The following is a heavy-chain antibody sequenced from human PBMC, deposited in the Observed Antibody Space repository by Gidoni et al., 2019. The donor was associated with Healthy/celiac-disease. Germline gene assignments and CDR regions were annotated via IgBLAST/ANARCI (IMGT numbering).Heavy chain of an antibody. D-gene: IGHD3-16*01. CDR2: INPNSGGT. Sequence: QVQLVQSGAEVKKPGASVKVSCKASGYTFTGYYMHWVRQAPGQGLEWMGWINPNSGGTNYAQKFQGRVTMTRDTSISTAYMELSRLRSDDTAVYYCARDCGFCMITFGGGWAFDPWGQGTLVTVSS. J-gene: IGHJ5*02. CDR3: ARDCGFCMITFGGGWAFDP. V-gene: IGHV1-2*02. CDR1: GYTFTGYY.